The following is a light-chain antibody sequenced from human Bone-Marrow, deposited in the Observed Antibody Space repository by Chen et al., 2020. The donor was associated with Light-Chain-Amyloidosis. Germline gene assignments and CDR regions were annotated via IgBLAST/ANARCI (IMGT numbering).Light chain of an antibody. V-gene: IGLV1-44*01. CDR2: SDN. Sequence: QSVLTQPPSTSGTPGQRVTISCSGSTSNIGTYTVNWDRQVPGTAPRLLIQSDNQRPSGVPDRFSGSKSGTSASLAISWLQSEDEADYYCAAWDDSLNGVVFGGGTKLTVL. J-gene: IGLJ2*01. CDR3: AAWDDSLNGVV. CDR1: TSNIGTYT.